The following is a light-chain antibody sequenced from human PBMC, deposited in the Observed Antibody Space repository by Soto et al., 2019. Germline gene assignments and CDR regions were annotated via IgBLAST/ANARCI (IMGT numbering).Light chain of an antibody. J-gene: IGKJ1*01. V-gene: IGKV1-5*01. Sequence: DIQMTQSASVLSSSVGDRVTITCRASQSISSWLAWYQQKPGKAPKLLIYAASTLQSGVPSRFSGSGSGTEFTLTISSLQPDDFATYYCQQYNSYSWTFGQGTKVDIK. CDR3: QQYNSYSWT. CDR2: AAS. CDR1: QSISSW.